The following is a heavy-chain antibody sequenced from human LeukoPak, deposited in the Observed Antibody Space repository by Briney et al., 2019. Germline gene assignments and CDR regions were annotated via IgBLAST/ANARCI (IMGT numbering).Heavy chain of an antibody. D-gene: IGHD6-6*01. CDR3: AKDTVDSSSSGYYYMDV. CDR1: GFTFDDYA. V-gene: IGHV3-9*01. J-gene: IGHJ6*03. CDR2: ISWNSGSI. Sequence: GGSLRLSCAASGFTFDDYAMHWVRQAPGKGLEWVSGISWNSGSIGYADSVKGRFTISRDSAKNSLYLQMNSLRAEDTALYYCAKDTVDSSSSGYYYMDVWGKGTTVTVSS.